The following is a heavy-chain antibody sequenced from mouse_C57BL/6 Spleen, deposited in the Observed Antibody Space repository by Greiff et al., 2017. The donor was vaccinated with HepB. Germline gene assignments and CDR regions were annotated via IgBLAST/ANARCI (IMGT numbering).Heavy chain of an antibody. CDR2: IYPRDGST. CDR1: GYTFTDHT. CDR3: ARGVYYYGSRDYAMDY. Sequence: QVQLQQSDAELVKPGASVKISCKVSGYTFTDHTIHWMKQRPEQGLEWIGYIYPRDGSTKYNEKFKGKATLTADKSSSTAYMQLNSLTSEDSAVYFWARGVYYYGSRDYAMDYWGQGTSVTVSS. J-gene: IGHJ4*01. V-gene: IGHV1-78*01. D-gene: IGHD1-1*01.